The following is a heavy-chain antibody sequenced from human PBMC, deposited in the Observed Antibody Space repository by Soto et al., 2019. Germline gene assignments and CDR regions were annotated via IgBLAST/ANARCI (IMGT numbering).Heavy chain of an antibody. CDR2: ISAYNGNT. CDR3: ARGIPLVGVMWFDP. Sequence: GASVKVSCKASGYTFTSYGISWVRQAPGQGLEWMGWISAYNGNTNYAQKLQGRVTMTTDTSTSTAYMELRSLRSDGTAVYYCARGIPLVGVMWFDPWGQGPLVTVSS. J-gene: IGHJ5*02. V-gene: IGHV1-18*04. CDR1: GYTFTSYG. D-gene: IGHD3-16*01.